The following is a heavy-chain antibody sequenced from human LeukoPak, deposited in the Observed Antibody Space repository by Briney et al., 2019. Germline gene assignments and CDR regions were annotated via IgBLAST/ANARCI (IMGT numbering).Heavy chain of an antibody. CDR1: GFTVSSNY. CDR2: IYSGGST. J-gene: IGHJ4*02. D-gene: IGHD2-15*01. CDR3: ARSHMSRGGGSCYVDC. V-gene: IGHV3-53*01. Sequence: GGSLRLSCAASGFTVSSNYMSWVRHAPGKGLEWVSVIYSGGSTYYADSVKGRFTISRDNSKNTLYLQMNSLRAEDTAVYYCARSHMSRGGGSCYVDCWGQGTLVTVSS.